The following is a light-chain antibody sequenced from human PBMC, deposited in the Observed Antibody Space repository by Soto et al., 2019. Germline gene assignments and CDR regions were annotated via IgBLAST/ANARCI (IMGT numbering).Light chain of an antibody. Sequence: QSFLTQPPSASGSPGQSVTISCTGTSSDVGGYNFVSWYQQYPGKAPKIIIYEVSKRASGVPDRFSGSKSGNTASLTVSGLQADDEADYYCNSYGGSSNVVFGGGTKLTVL. CDR1: SSDVGGYNF. V-gene: IGLV2-8*01. CDR2: EVS. CDR3: NSYGGSSNVV. J-gene: IGLJ2*01.